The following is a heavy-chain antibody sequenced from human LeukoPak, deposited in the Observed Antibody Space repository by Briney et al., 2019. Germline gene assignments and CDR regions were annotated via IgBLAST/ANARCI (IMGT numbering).Heavy chain of an antibody. Sequence: PGGSLRLSCAASGYTFSCCSMNWVRQAPGKGLEWLSSINNSGDDKYHADSVQGRFTISRDNAENSLYLQMNSLRAEDTAVYYCARELDRIQDLDSWGQGTQVTVSS. CDR1: GYTFSCCS. CDR2: INNSGDDK. CDR3: ARELDRIQDLDS. V-gene: IGHV3-21*01. D-gene: IGHD1-1*01. J-gene: IGHJ4*02.